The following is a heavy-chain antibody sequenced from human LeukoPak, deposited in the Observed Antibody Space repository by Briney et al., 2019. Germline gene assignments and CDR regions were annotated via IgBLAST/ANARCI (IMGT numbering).Heavy chain of an antibody. CDR1: GFSVSGYW. D-gene: IGHD6-13*01. CDR3: AREWQGGIAAAGTRIEGDY. V-gene: IGHV3-7*01. Sequence: GGSLRLSCAVSGFSVSGYWMLWVRQAPGKGLEWVANIKQDGSEKKYVDSVKGRFTISRDNAENSLFLQMNSLRVEDTAVYYCAREWQGGIAAAGTRIEGDYWGQGTLVAVSS. J-gene: IGHJ4*02. CDR2: IKQDGSEK.